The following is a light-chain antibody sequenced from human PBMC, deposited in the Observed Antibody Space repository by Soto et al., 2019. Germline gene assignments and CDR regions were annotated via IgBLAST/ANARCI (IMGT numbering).Light chain of an antibody. CDR1: QSVSSN. J-gene: IGKJ2*01. V-gene: IGKV3-15*01. CDR2: GAS. CDR3: QQYNNWPPRYT. Sequence: EIVMTQSPATLSVSPGERATLSCRASQSVSSNLAWYQQKPCQAPRLLIYGASTRATGNPATFRGSGSGTEFTLNISSLQSEDFAGDYCQQYNNWPPRYTFGQGTKLEIK.